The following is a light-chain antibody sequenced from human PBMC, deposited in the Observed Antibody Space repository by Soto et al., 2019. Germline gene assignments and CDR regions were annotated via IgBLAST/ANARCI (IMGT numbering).Light chain of an antibody. CDR2: GVS. Sequence: QSALTQPRSVSGSPGQSVTISCTGTSSDVGAYNFVSWYQQHPGKAPRLMIYGVSKRPSGVPDRFSGSKSGNTASLTVSGLQAEDEADYYCSSYAGSNSYVVFGGGTK. J-gene: IGLJ2*01. CDR3: SSYAGSNSYVV. CDR1: SSDVGAYNF. V-gene: IGLV2-11*01.